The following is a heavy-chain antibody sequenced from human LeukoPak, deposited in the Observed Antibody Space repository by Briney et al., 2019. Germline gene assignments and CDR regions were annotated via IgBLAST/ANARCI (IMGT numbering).Heavy chain of an antibody. D-gene: IGHD5-18*01. Sequence: KPSETLSLTCTVSGDSITGYYWGWIRQPPGKGLEWIGNIYYTGNTYYNVSLKSRVTISLDTSKNQFSLKVSSMTAADTAVYYCTKSDGYGLIRIWGQGTMVTVSS. CDR2: IYYTGNT. CDR1: GDSITGYY. V-gene: IGHV4-39*07. CDR3: TKSDGYGLIRI. J-gene: IGHJ3*02.